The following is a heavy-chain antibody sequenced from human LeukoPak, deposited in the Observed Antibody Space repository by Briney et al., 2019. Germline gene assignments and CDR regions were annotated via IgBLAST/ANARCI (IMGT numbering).Heavy chain of an antibody. CDR2: IYGGGST. D-gene: IGHD4-17*01. Sequence: GGSLRLSCAASGFTVSSNYMSWVRQAPGKGLEWVSVIYGGGSTYYADSVKGRFTISRDNSKNTLYLQMNSLRAEDTAVYYCAREYGDYAYFQHWGQGTLVTVSS. CDR1: GFTVSSNY. CDR3: AREYGDYAYFQH. V-gene: IGHV3-53*01. J-gene: IGHJ1*01.